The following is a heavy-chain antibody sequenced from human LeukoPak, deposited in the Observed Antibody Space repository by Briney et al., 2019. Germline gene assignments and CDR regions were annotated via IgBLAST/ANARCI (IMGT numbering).Heavy chain of an antibody. J-gene: IGHJ6*02. CDR3: AREFIVVVPAAAYGMDV. V-gene: IGHV1-18*01. Sequence: ASVKASCKASGYTFTSFGISWVRQAPGQGLEWMGWISTYNGNTNYAQKLQGRVTMTTDTSTSTAYMELRSLRSDDTAVYYCAREFIVVVPAAAYGMDVWGQGTTVTVSS. D-gene: IGHD2-2*01. CDR1: GYTFTSFG. CDR2: ISTYNGNT.